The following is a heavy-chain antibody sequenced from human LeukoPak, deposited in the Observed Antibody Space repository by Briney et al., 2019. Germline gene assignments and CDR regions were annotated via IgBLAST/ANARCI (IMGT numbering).Heavy chain of an antibody. CDR3: ANQYPG. J-gene: IGHJ4*02. CDR1: RFTLNTHA. V-gene: IGHV3-23*01. CDR2: INGDGGTT. D-gene: IGHD4-11*01. Sequence: GGSLRLSRAASRFTLNTHAMAWVRQAPRKGLDWVSAINGDGGTTYHPHPLQGRFTNSRDNAKNPLYLPMNSLRAEGTVVYYCANQYPGWGKGTLVTVSS.